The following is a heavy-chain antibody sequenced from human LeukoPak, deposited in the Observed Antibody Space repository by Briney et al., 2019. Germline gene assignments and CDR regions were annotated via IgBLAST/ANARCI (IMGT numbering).Heavy chain of an antibody. CDR1: GGSFSGYY. Sequence: SETLSLTCAVYGGSFSGYYWSWIRQPPGNGLEWIGEINHSGSTNYNPSLKSRVTISVDTSKNQFSLKLSSVTAADTAVYYCARAPPRYDFWSGSYYFDYWGQGTLVTVSS. J-gene: IGHJ4*02. V-gene: IGHV4-34*01. D-gene: IGHD3-3*01. CDR3: ARAPPRYDFWSGSYYFDY. CDR2: INHSGST.